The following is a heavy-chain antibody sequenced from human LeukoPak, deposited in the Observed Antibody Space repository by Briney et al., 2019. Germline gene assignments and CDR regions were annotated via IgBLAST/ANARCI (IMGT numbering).Heavy chain of an antibody. CDR1: GGSISNYY. V-gene: IGHV4-59*01. J-gene: IGHJ4*02. Sequence: SETLSLTCTVSGGSISNYYWSWIRQPPGKGLEWIGFIYYTGSTNYNPTLKSRVTISLDTSNPQFSLKLSSVPAADTAVYYCARCGYSYGSGYPFDYWGLGTLVTVSS. CDR3: ARCGYSYGSGYPFDY. D-gene: IGHD5-18*01. CDR2: IYYTGST.